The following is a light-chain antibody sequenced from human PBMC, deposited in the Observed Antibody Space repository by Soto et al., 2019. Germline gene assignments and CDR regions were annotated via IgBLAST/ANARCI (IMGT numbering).Light chain of an antibody. CDR1: QSVSSSS. J-gene: IGKJ1*01. V-gene: IGKV3-20*01. CDR3: QQYGGSPRT. CDR2: GAS. Sequence: EIVLTQSPGTLSLSPGERATLSCRASQSVSSSSLAWYQQKRGQAPSLLIHGASNRATGIPDRFSGSGSGTDFTLTIRRLEPEDFAVYYCQQYGGSPRTFGQGTKVEVK.